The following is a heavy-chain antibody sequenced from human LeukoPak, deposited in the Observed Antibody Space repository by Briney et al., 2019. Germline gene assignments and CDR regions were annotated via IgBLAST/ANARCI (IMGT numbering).Heavy chain of an antibody. J-gene: IGHJ4*02. Sequence: PGESLKISCQGSGYTFTSYWIGWVRQMPVKGLEWMGSIYPGDSDTRYSPSFQGQVTISADKSISTAYLQWSSLKASDTAMYYCAADYGDYYFDYWGQGTLVTVSS. CDR2: IYPGDSDT. CDR1: GYTFTSYW. V-gene: IGHV5-51*01. D-gene: IGHD4-17*01. CDR3: AADYGDYYFDY.